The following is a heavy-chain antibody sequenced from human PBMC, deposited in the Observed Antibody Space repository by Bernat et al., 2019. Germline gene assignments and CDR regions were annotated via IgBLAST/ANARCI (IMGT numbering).Heavy chain of an antibody. CDR1: GFGFNNAW. Sequence: EVHLVESGGGLVKPGGTLRLSCAASGFGFNNAWMNWVRQVPGKGLEWVGRIKSKTDGGTKDYAAPVKGRFTISRDDSKNTLYLQMNSLKTEDTAVYYCTTDPYHLRIWYWGQGTLVTVSS. CDR3: TTDPYHLRIWY. D-gene: IGHD2-15*01. V-gene: IGHV3-15*07. J-gene: IGHJ4*02. CDR2: IKSKTDGGTK.